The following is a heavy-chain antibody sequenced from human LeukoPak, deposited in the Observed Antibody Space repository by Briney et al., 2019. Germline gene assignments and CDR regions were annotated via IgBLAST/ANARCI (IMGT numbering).Heavy chain of an antibody. V-gene: IGHV3-7*01. J-gene: IGHJ4*02. CDR1: GFIFSNNW. D-gene: IGHD3-9*01. CDR3: GRGKEYYDFLTPPPN. Sequence: PGGSLRLSCGGSGFIFSNNWMTWVRQAPGKGLEWVTSIRPDGSETFSVDSVKGRFTISRDSAKNSLYLRMNSLRAEDTAVYYCGRGKEYYDFLTPPPNWGQGTLVPVSS. CDR2: IRPDGSET.